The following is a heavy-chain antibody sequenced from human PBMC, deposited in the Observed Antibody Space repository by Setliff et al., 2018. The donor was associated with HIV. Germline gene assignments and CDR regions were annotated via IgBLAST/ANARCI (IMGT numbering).Heavy chain of an antibody. V-gene: IGHV5-51*01. CDR1: GYRFTSYW. Sequence: GESLKISCKASGYRFTSYWIAWVRQMPGKGLEWMGIIYPGDSDTRYSPSFQGQVTISVDKSLDSAYLQWNTLKASDTAMYYCARPGGTGPPAVFDYWGQGTLVTVSS. J-gene: IGHJ4*02. CDR2: IYPGDSDT. CDR3: ARPGGTGPPAVFDY.